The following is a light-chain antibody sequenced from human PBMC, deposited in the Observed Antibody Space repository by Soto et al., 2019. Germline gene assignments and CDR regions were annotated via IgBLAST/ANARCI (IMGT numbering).Light chain of an antibody. CDR1: SSNIGALYD. CDR3: QSYDSSLSGSV. V-gene: IGLV1-40*01. J-gene: IGLJ1*01. Sequence: QSALTQPPSVSGAPGQRVTISCTGSSSNIGALYDVHWYKQLPGAAPKLLIYGNINRPSGVPDRFSGSKSGTSASLAITGLRAEDEADYYCQSYDSSLSGSVFXTGTKVTVL. CDR2: GNI.